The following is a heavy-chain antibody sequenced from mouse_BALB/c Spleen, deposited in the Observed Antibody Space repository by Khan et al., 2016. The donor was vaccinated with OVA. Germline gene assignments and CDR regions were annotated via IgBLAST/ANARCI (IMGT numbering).Heavy chain of an antibody. CDR1: GYTFSSYW. V-gene: IGHV1-9*01. Sequence: QMQLEESGAELMKPGASVKISCKPTGYTFSSYWIEWVKQRPGHGLEWIGEILPGSNSTNYNERFRGKATITADTSSNTAYMQLSSLTSEDSAIYYCARGNYYGSTSWFGYWGQGTLVTVSA. J-gene: IGHJ3*01. D-gene: IGHD1-1*01. CDR2: ILPGSNST. CDR3: ARGNYYGSTSWFGY.